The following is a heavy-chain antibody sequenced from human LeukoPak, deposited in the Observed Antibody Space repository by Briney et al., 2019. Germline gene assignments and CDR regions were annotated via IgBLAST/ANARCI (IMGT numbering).Heavy chain of an antibody. D-gene: IGHD4-11*01. Sequence: GGSLRLSCAASGFTFSSYSMNWVRQAPGKGLEWVSYISSSSSTIYYADSVKGRFTISRDNSKNSLYLQMNSLRTEDTALYYCAKDKRRLQSYYYYYYMDVWGKGTTVTVSS. V-gene: IGHV3-48*04. J-gene: IGHJ6*03. CDR1: GFTFSSYS. CDR2: ISSSSSTI. CDR3: AKDKRRLQSYYYYYYMDV.